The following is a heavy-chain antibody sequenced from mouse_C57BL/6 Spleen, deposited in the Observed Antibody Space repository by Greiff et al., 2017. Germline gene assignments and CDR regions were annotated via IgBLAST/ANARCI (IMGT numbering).Heavy chain of an antibody. J-gene: IGHJ2*01. Sequence: EVKLMESGGGLVKPGGSLKLSCAASGFTFSDYGMHWVRQAPEKGLEWVAYISTGSSTIYYADTVKGRFTITGDNAKNTLYLQMASLRSEDTAMYCCEGKGPFDYWGQGTTLPVSS. CDR1: GFTFSDYG. V-gene: IGHV5-17*01. CDR3: EGKGPFDY. CDR2: ISTGSSTI.